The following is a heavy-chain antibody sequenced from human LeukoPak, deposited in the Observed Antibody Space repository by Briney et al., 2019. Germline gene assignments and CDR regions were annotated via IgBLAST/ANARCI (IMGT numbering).Heavy chain of an antibody. CDR2: INPSGGST. Sequence: PMASVTVSCKASGYTFTSYYMHWVRQAPGQGLEWMGIINPSGGSTSYAQKFQGRVTMTRDTSTSTVYMELSSLRSEDTAVYYCARQVGYYGSGSYSSYPDHWGQGTLVTVSS. D-gene: IGHD3-10*01. J-gene: IGHJ4*02. V-gene: IGHV1-46*01. CDR1: GYTFTSYY. CDR3: ARQVGYYGSGSYSSYPDH.